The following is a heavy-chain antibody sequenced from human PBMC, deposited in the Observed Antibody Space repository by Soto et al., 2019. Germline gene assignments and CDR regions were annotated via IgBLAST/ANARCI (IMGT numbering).Heavy chain of an antibody. CDR2: IPDDGINK. D-gene: IGHD3-3*01. J-gene: IGHJ6*02. CDR3: AKGLQDGGLTIFGVPSIRVPLDV. CDR1: RFTFSNHG. Sequence: SLRVSCAASRFTFSNHGMHGVRQGPGKGLELPAAIPDDGINKYYAYSVKGRFTISRDNSKNTLYLQMNSLRAEDTAVYYCAKGLQDGGLTIFGVPSIRVPLDVWGQGTTVTVSS. V-gene: IGHV3-30*18.